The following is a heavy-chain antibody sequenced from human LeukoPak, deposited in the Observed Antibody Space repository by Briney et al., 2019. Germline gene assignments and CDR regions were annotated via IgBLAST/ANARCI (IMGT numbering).Heavy chain of an antibody. J-gene: IGHJ6*03. CDR1: GYTFTSYY. CDR3: ARSWYYDFWSGFFPRSMYYYYCMDV. D-gene: IGHD3-3*01. Sequence: ASVKVSCKASGYTFTSYYMHWVRQAPGQGLEWMGIINPSGGSTSYAQKFQGRVTMTRDTSTSTVYMELSSLRSEDTAVYYYARSWYYDFWSGFFPRSMYYYYCMDVWGKGTTVTVSS. V-gene: IGHV1-46*01. CDR2: INPSGGST.